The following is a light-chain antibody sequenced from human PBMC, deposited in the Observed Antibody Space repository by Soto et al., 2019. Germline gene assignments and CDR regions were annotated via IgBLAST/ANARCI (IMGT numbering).Light chain of an antibody. CDR3: QQLHNYPLT. CDR1: QGISSY. V-gene: IGKV1-9*01. CDR2: TAS. J-gene: IGKJ1*01. Sequence: DIQLTQSPSFLSASVGDRVTITCRASQGISSYLAWYQKKPGTAPKLPIYTASTLQSAVPSRFSGSGSGTEFTLTISSLRPEDFASYYCQQLHNYPLTFGQGTKVEMK.